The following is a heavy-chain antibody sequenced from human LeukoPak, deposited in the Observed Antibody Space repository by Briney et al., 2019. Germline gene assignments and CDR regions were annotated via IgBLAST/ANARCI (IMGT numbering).Heavy chain of an antibody. Sequence: GRSLRLSCAVSGFTFGAYGMSWVRQAPGKGLEWVSSNWNGGNTAYADSVKGRFTISRDTAKDSLYLQLNSLRAEDTALYYCARDRGCLQYIDYWGQGTLVTVSS. D-gene: IGHD5-24*01. J-gene: IGHJ4*02. V-gene: IGHV3-20*04. CDR2: NWNGGNT. CDR1: GFTFGAYG. CDR3: ARDRGCLQYIDY.